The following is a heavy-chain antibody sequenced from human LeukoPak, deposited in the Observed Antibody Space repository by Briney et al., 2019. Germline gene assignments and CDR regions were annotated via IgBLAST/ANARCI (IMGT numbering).Heavy chain of an antibody. J-gene: IGHJ6*03. Sequence: PGGSLRLSCAASGFAFNGYWMSWVRQAPGKGLEWVANIMQDGSEKSYVDSVKGRFIISRDNAKKSLYLQMNSLRAEDTAVYYCARDNSGYDANYNYYYYIDVWGKGTTVTISS. CDR2: IMQDGSEK. CDR3: ARDNSGYDANYNYYYYIDV. CDR1: GFAFNGYW. D-gene: IGHD5-12*01. V-gene: IGHV3-7*01.